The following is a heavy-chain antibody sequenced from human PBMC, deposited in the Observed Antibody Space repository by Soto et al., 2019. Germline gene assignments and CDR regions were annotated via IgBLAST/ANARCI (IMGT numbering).Heavy chain of an antibody. Sequence: SETLSLTCAVSGGSISSEYFHWTWIRQSPGKGLEWIGYIHYTGSIMYNPSFKSRLTMAVDTTKNQFSLQLTSVTAADTAVYFCAREDDGGDRDYYGLDVWGQGTTVTVS. CDR1: GGSISSEYFH. J-gene: IGHJ6*02. CDR2: IHYTGSI. D-gene: IGHD2-21*02. V-gene: IGHV4-30-4*08. CDR3: AREDDGGDRDYYGLDV.